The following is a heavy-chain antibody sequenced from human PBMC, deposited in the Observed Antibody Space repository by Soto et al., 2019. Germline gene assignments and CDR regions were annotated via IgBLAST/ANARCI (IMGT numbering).Heavy chain of an antibody. D-gene: IGHD3-16*01. CDR2: ISPYNGNT. Sequence: QVQLVQSGAEVKKPGASVKVSCKASGYTFTSYGISWVRQAPGQGLEWMGWISPYNGNTIYAQKVQGRVTMTTDTSTSPAYMDLRSLRSDDTAVYYCARSPWGEGWFDPWGQGTLVTVSS. CDR1: GYTFTSYG. CDR3: ARSPWGEGWFDP. J-gene: IGHJ5*02. V-gene: IGHV1-18*01.